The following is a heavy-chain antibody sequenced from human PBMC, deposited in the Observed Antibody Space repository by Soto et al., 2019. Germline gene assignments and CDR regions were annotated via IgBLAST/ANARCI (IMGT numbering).Heavy chain of an antibody. V-gene: IGHV4-59*12. D-gene: IGHD5-12*01. CDR1: GGSIRSYY. Sequence: QVQLQESGPGLVKPSETLSLTCTVSGGSIRSYYWSWIRQPPGKGLEWIGYTHYSGSTNYNSSLRGRVTRSVDTSKNQFSLRLSSVTAADAAVYYCARGYSGYDFIWYFDLWGRGTLVTVSS. J-gene: IGHJ2*01. CDR2: THYSGST. CDR3: ARGYSGYDFIWYFDL.